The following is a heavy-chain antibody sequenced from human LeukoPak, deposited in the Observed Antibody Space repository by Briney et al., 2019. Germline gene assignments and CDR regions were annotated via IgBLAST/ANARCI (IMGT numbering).Heavy chain of an antibody. CDR2: ISNDGSRK. D-gene: IGHD3-3*01. V-gene: IGHV3-30*03. CDR3: ARDRAWNYFDY. Sequence: GRSLRLSCAPSGFTFCRHGMHWVRQAPGKGLEWVAIISNDGSRKYYAHSVEGRFTISRDNSKNTLYLQMDSLRAEDTAVYYCARDRAWNYFDYWGQGTLVTVSS. J-gene: IGHJ4*02. CDR1: GFTFCRHG.